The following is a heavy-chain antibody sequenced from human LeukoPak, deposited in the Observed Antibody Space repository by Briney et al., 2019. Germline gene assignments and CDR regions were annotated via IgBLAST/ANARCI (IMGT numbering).Heavy chain of an antibody. CDR3: ARAYCSSTSCYERGYYYYGMDV. J-gene: IGHJ6*02. CDR2: ITNDGSST. CDR1: GLTFSSHW. D-gene: IGHD2-2*01. Sequence: GGSLRLSCAASGLTFSSHWMHWVRRAPGKGLVWVSRITNDGSSTTYADSVKGRFTISRDNSKNTLYLQMNSLRAEDTAVYYCARAYCSSTSCYERGYYYYGMDVWGQGTTVTVSS. V-gene: IGHV3-74*01.